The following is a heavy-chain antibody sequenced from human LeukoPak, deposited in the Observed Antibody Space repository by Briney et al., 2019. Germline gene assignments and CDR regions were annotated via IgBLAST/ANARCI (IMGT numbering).Heavy chain of an antibody. J-gene: IGHJ3*02. Sequence: GGSLRLSCAASGFTFSSYAIHWVRQAPGKGLEWVAVISYDGSNKYYADSVKGRFTISRDNSKNTLYLQMNSLRAEDTAVYYCAKGRPGAFDIWGQGTMVTVSS. CDR1: GFTFSSYA. V-gene: IGHV3-30*04. CDR3: AKGRPGAFDI. CDR2: ISYDGSNK.